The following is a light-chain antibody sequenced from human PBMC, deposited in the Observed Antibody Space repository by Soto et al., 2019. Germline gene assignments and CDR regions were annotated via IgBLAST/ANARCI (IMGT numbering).Light chain of an antibody. J-gene: IGKJ1*01. Sequence: EIVLTQSPGTLSLSPGERVTLSCRASQTVNNNYLAWYQQKPGQAPRLFIYGASTRATGIPDRFSGSGSGTDFTLTISRLEPEDFAVYYCQQYGSSRTFGQGTKVEIK. CDR2: GAS. V-gene: IGKV3-20*01. CDR1: QTVNNNY. CDR3: QQYGSSRT.